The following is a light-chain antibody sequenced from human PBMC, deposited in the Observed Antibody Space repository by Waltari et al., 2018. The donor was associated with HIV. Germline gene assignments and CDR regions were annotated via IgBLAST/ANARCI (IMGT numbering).Light chain of an antibody. CDR1: RSDIGAYGY. CDR2: DVS. J-gene: IGLJ3*02. V-gene: IGLV2-14*03. Sequence: QSALTQPASVSGSPGQSITISCFGTRSDIGAYGYVPWYQPRPGKAPRVMIYDVSNRPSGVPVRFSGSKSGDSASLTISGLQAEDEAHYHCCAYSSDNTPVFGGGTRLTVL. CDR3: CAYSSDNTPV.